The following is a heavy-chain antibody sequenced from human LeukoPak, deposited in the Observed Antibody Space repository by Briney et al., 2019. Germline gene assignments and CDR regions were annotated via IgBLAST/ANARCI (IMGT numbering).Heavy chain of an antibody. V-gene: IGHV4-59*08. J-gene: IGHJ4*02. CDR1: GGSISSYY. CDR3: AARIALAEYYFDY. CDR2: IYYSGST. Sequence: PSETLSLTCTVSGGSISSYYWNWIRQPPGKGLEWIGYIYYSGSTNYNPFLKSRVTISVDTSKNQFSLKLSSVTAADTAVYYCAARIALAEYYFDYWGQGTLVTVSS. D-gene: IGHD6-19*01.